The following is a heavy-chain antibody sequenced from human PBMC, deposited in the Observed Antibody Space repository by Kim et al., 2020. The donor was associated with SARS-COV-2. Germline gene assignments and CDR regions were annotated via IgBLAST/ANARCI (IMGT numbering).Heavy chain of an antibody. D-gene: IGHD3-22*01. CDR1: GFTFSSYA. CDR2: ISYDGSNK. Sequence: GGSLRLSCAASGFTFSSYAMHWVRQAPGKGLEWVALISYDGSNKYYADSVKGRFTISRDNSKNTLYLQMNSLRAEDTAVYYCARDGGGYFGYWGQGTLVTVSS. CDR3: ARDGGGYFGY. V-gene: IGHV3-30*04. J-gene: IGHJ4*02.